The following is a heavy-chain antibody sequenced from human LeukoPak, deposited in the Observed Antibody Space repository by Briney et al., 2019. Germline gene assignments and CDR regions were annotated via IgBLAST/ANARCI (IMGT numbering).Heavy chain of an antibody. CDR2: INHSGST. Sequence: NPSETLSLTCAVYGGSFSGYYWSWIRQPPGKGLEWIGEINHSGSTNYNPSLKSRVTISVDTSKNQFSLKLSSVTAADTAVYYCARGRIEMATNDRRGRLRHDYWGQGTLVTVSS. D-gene: IGHD5-24*01. CDR3: ARGRIEMATNDRRGRLRHDY. V-gene: IGHV4-34*01. CDR1: GGSFSGYY. J-gene: IGHJ4*02.